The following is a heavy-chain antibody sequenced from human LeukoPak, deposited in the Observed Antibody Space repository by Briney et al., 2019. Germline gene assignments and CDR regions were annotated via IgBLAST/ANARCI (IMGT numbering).Heavy chain of an antibody. CDR2: ISSSGSTI. D-gene: IGHD3-16*02. CDR3: ARDRRLRLGELSYYMDV. V-gene: IGHV3-48*03. CDR1: GFTFSSYE. Sequence: GGSLRLSCAASGFTFSSYEMNWVRQAPGKGLEWVSYISSSGSTIYYADSVKGRFTISRDNAKNSLYLQMNSLRAEDTAVYYCARDRRLRLGELSYYMDVWDKGTTVTISS. J-gene: IGHJ6*03.